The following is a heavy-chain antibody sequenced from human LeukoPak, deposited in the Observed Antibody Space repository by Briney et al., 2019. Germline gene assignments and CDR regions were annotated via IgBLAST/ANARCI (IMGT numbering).Heavy chain of an antibody. CDR1: GGSISSYY. CDR2: IYTSGST. D-gene: IGHD1-26*01. V-gene: IGHV4-4*07. J-gene: IGHJ3*02. CDR3: ARDVRIVGAAAFDI. Sequence: SETLSLTCTASGGSISSYYWSWIRQPAGKGLEWIGRIYTSGSTNYNPSLKSRVTMSVDTSKNQFSLKLSSVTAADTAVYYCARDVRIVGAAAFDIWGQGTMVTVSS.